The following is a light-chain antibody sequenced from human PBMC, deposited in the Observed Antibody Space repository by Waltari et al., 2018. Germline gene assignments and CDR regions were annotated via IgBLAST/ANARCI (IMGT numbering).Light chain of an antibody. J-gene: IGKJ1*01. CDR1: HSVSTH. CDR3: QETYTPPWT. CDR2: AAS. V-gene: IGKV1-39*01. Sequence: DIQMSQAPLSLSASVGDRGTVTCRASHSVSTHLIWYQHKPGTAPELLVCAASFLETGLPPRFSAGGSGTDFTFTITTVQPEDFATYYCQETYTPPWTFGPGTRVEIK.